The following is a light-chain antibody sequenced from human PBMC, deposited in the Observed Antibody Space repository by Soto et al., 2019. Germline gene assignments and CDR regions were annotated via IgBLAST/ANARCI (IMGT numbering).Light chain of an antibody. CDR3: QQYNNWPWT. Sequence: EIVMTQSPATLSVSPGERATLSCRASQSVSSNLAWYQQKPGQAPRLLIYGASTRATGIPARFSGSGSGTEFTLTISSLQSEDFADYYCQQYNNWPWTFGQRTKVEFK. CDR2: GAS. J-gene: IGKJ1*01. V-gene: IGKV3-15*01. CDR1: QSVSSN.